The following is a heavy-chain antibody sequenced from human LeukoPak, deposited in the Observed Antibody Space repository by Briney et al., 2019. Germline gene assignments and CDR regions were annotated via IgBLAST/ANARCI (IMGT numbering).Heavy chain of an antibody. J-gene: IGHJ4*02. D-gene: IGHD6-19*01. CDR2: ISGSGGST. CDR3: AKGLSGYSSGWYDLAY. V-gene: IGHV3-23*01. CDR1: GFTFSSYA. Sequence: GGSLRLSCAASGFTFSSYAMSWVRQAPGKGLEGVSAISGSGGSTYYADSVKGRFTISRDNSKNTLYLQMNSLRAEDTAVYYCAKGLSGYSSGWYDLAYWGQGNLVTVSS.